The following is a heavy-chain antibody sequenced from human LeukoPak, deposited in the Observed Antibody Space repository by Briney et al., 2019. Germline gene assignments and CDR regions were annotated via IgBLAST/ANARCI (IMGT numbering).Heavy chain of an antibody. CDR2: MNPNSGNT. D-gene: IGHD3-22*01. CDR1: GYTFTSYD. Sequence: ASVKVSCRASGYTFTSYDINWVRQATGQGLEWMGWMNPNSGNTGYAQKFQGRVTMTEDTSTDTAYMELSSLRSEDTAVYYCATGGRPLYDSGIFDYGGQGPLVTVS. V-gene: IGHV1-8*01. CDR3: ATGGRPLYDSGIFDY. J-gene: IGHJ4*02.